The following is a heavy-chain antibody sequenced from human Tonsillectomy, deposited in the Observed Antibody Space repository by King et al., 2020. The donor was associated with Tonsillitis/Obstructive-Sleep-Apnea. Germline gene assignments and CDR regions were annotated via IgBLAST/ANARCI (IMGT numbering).Heavy chain of an antibody. D-gene: IGHD1-26*01. CDR2: IYYSGST. V-gene: IGHV4-59*08. CDR1: GGSISSYY. J-gene: IGHJ4*02. Sequence: QLQESGPGLVKPSETLSLTCTVSGGSISSYYWSWIRQPPGKGLEWIGYIYYSGSTNYNPSLRSRVTISVDTSKNQFSLKLSSVTSADTAVYYCARQFEGAIHYWGQETLVTGSS. CDR3: ARQFEGAIHY.